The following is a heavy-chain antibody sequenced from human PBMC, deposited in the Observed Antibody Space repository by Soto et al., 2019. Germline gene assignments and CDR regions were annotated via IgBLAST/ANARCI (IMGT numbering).Heavy chain of an antibody. Sequence: SETLSLTCAVYGGSFSGYYWSWIRQPPGKGLEWIGEINHSGSTNYNPSLKSRVTISVDTSKNQFSLKLSSVTAADTAVYYCARVGSSRSYNWFDPWGQGTLVTVSS. V-gene: IGHV4-34*01. CDR3: ARVGSSRSYNWFDP. D-gene: IGHD3-10*01. J-gene: IGHJ5*02. CDR2: INHSGST. CDR1: GGSFSGYY.